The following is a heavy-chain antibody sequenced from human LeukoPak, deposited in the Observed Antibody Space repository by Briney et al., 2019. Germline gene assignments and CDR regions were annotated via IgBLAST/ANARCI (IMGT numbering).Heavy chain of an antibody. CDR3: ARVKWDYYYYGMDV. CDR2: ISSNGGST. V-gene: IGHV3-64*01. J-gene: IGHJ6*02. Sequence: GGSLRLSCAASGFTFSSYSMNWVRQAPGKGLEYVSAISSNGGSTYYANSVKGRFTISRDNSKNTLYLQMGSLRAEDMAVYYCARVKWDYYYYGMDVWGQGTTITVSS. CDR1: GFTFSSYS. D-gene: IGHD1-26*01.